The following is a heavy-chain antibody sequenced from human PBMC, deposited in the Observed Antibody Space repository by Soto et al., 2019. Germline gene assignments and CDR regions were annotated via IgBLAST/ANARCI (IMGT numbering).Heavy chain of an antibody. J-gene: IGHJ4*02. D-gene: IGHD3-10*01. V-gene: IGHV4-34*01. CDR1: RGCISRCS. CDR3: AKTFTGPTGLGDY. Sequence: ASVPLSLNSAVGRGCISRCSPCQDRQPPGKGLEWIGEINHSGSTNYNPSLKSRVTISVDTSKNQFSLKLSSVTAADTAVYYCAKTFTGPTGLGDYWGQGTLVTVSS. CDR2: INHSGST.